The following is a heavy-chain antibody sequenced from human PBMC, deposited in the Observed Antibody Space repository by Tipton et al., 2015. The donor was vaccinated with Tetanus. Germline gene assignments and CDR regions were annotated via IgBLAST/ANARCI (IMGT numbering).Heavy chain of an antibody. V-gene: IGHV1-69*09. J-gene: IGHJ6*02. CDR1: GGTFSSYA. CDR3: ARDLFDYSNGFYYYYGMDV. Sequence: QLVQSGAEVKKPGSSVKVSCKASGGTFSSYAISWVRQAPGQGLEWMGRIIPILGIANYAQKFQGRVTITADKSTSTAYMELSSLRSEDTAVYYCARDLFDYSNGFYYYYGMDVWGQGTTVTVSS. D-gene: IGHD4-11*01. CDR2: IIPILGIA.